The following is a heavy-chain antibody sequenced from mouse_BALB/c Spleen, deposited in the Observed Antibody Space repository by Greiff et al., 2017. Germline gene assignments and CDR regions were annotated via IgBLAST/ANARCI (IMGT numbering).Heavy chain of an antibody. V-gene: IGHV5-4*02. Sequence: EVKLVESGGGLVKPGGSLKLSCAASGFTFSDYYMYWVRQTPEKRLEWVATISDGGSYTYYPDSVKGRFTISRVNAKNNLYLQMSSLKSEDTAMYYCARGTTYYFDYWGQGTTLTVSS. D-gene: IGHD2-14*01. CDR3: ARGTTYYFDY. CDR2: ISDGGSYT. J-gene: IGHJ2*01. CDR1: GFTFSDYY.